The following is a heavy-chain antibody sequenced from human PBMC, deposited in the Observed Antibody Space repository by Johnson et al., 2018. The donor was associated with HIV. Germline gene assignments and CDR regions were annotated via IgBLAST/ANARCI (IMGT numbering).Heavy chain of an antibody. CDR1: GFTFSRYW. CDR2: INQDGGEK. J-gene: IGHJ3*02. Sequence: VQLVESGGGLVQPGGSLRLSCVVSGFTFSRYWVSWVRQAPGKGLEWVANINQDGGEKYYVDSVKGRFTISRDNAKNSLYLQMNSLRAEDTALYYCARDLDGYNVNAFDIGGQGTMVTVSS. V-gene: IGHV3-7*05. CDR3: ARDLDGYNVNAFDI. D-gene: IGHD5-24*01.